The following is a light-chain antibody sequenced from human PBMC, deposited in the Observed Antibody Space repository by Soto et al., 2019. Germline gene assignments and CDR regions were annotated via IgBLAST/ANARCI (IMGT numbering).Light chain of an antibody. V-gene: IGLV3-21*02. CDR2: DDS. J-gene: IGLJ2*01. Sequence: SYELTQTPSVSVAPGQTARITCGGNNIGSKSVHWYRQKPGLAPVLVVYDDSDRPPEIPERFAGSNSGNTATLTISWVEAGDEADYYCQVWDNSRDHVVFGGGTKLTVL. CDR3: QVWDNSRDHVV. CDR1: NIGSKS.